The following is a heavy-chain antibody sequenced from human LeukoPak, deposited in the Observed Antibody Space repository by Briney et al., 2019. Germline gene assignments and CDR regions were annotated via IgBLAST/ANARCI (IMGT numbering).Heavy chain of an antibody. CDR3: ARTSGWSNWFDP. V-gene: IGHV4-59*01. Sequence: NPSETLSLTCTVSGGSISSYYWSWIRQPPGKGLEWIGYIYYSGSTNYNPSLKSRVTISVDTSKNQFSLKLSSVTAADTAVYYCARTSGWSNWFDPWGQGTLVTVSS. CDR1: GGSISSYY. D-gene: IGHD6-19*01. J-gene: IGHJ5*02. CDR2: IYYSGST.